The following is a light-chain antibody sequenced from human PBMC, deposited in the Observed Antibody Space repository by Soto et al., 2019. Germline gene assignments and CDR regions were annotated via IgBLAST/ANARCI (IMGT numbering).Light chain of an antibody. CDR2: DVS. J-gene: IGLJ2*01. CDR3: SSYTSSSTPLVV. CDR1: SSDVGGYNY. Sequence: QSALTQPASVSGSPGQSITISCTGTSSDVGGYNYVSWYQQHPGKAPKLMIYDVSNRPSGVSNRFSGSKSGNTASLTIPGLQAEDEADYYCSSYTSSSTPLVVFGGGTKLTVL. V-gene: IGLV2-14*01.